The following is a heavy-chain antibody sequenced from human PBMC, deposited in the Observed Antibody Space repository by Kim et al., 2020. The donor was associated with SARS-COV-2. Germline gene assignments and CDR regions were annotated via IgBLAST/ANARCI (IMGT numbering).Heavy chain of an antibody. CDR1: GFTSSHLA. J-gene: IGHJ5*02. CDR3: GYCTIAGCP. V-gene: IGHV3-7*03. CDR2: IEQDESMR. D-gene: IGHD2-8*01. Sequence: GGSLRLSCAATGFTSSHLAMNWVRQTPGKGLEWVAQIEQDESMRFYVDSVKGRFIISRDNAKNSLYLEMNSLRVEDTGIYYCGYCTIAGCPWGQGTLVTVSS.